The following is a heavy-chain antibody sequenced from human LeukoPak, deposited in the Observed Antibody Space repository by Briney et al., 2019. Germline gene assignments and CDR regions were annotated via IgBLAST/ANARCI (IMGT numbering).Heavy chain of an antibody. CDR1: GNTFTTYY. J-gene: IGHJ3*02. V-gene: IGHV1-2*02. CDR3: ARDIIPPDDAFDI. D-gene: IGHD1-14*01. Sequence: GASVKVSCKASGNTFTTYYIHWVRQAPGQGPEWMGWINPNSGGTNYVQKFQGRVTMTRDTSISTAYMELTRLRSDDTAVYYCARDIIPPDDAFDIWGQGTMVTVSS. CDR2: INPNSGGT.